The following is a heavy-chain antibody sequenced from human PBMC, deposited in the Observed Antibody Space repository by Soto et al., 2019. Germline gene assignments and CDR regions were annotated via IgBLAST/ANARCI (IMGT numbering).Heavy chain of an antibody. D-gene: IGHD3-3*01. CDR2: ISGSGGST. V-gene: IGHV3-23*01. CDR3: ARGGVSTRTFDY. Sequence: GGSLRLSCAASGFPFSSYAMTWVRQAPGKGLEWVSLISGSGGSTYYADSVKGRFTISRDNSRDTLYLQMNSLRASDTAMYYCARGGVSTRTFDYWGQGTPVTVSS. J-gene: IGHJ4*02. CDR1: GFPFSSYA.